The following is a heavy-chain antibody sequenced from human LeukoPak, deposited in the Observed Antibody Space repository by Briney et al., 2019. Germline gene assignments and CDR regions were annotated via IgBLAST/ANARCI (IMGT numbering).Heavy chain of an antibody. J-gene: IGHJ4*02. CDR3: ARHRPREYSGYDPFDY. Sequence: GGSLRLSCEGSGFTFRSHWLNWVRQPPGKGPVWVAHIDPDGTTVNYADSVKGRFTVSRDNARNTLYLFMHSLRAEDTAVYFCARHRPREYSGYDPFDYWGRGTLVAVSS. D-gene: IGHD5-12*01. CDR2: IDPDGTTV. CDR1: GFTFRSHW. V-gene: IGHV3-74*01.